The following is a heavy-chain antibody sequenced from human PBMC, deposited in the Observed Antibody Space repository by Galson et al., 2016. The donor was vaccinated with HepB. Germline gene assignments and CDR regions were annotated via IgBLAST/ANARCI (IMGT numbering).Heavy chain of an antibody. J-gene: IGHJ6*04. CDR1: GFSLSYSY. V-gene: IGHV3-53*01. CDR2: IFSGGAT. Sequence: SLRLSCAVSGFSLSYSYMSWVRQTPGKGLECVATIFSGGATYYAESVKGRFTISRDDSNNILYLDMTGLTAGDTTLDYCARGADPQYYFHHGMDVWGSGTTVIVSA. CDR3: ARGADPQYYFHHGMDV. D-gene: IGHD2/OR15-2a*01.